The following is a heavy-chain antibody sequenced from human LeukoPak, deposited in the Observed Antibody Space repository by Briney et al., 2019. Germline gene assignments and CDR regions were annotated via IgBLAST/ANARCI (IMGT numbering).Heavy chain of an antibody. CDR3: ARTITGHQLDYFDY. D-gene: IGHD1-20*01. CDR2: IYSDGST. V-gene: IGHV3-53*01. CDR1: GFTVSNNY. Sequence: GGSLRLSCAASGFTVSNNYMSWVRQALGKGLEWVSIIYSDGSTYYADSVKGRFTISRDTSMNTLYLQMSSLRAEDTAVYYCARTITGHQLDYFDYWGQGTLVTVSS. J-gene: IGHJ4*02.